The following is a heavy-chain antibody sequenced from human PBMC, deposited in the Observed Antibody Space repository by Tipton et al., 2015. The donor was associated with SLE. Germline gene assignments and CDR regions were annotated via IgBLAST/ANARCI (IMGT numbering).Heavy chain of an antibody. CDR1: GGSISSYY. V-gene: IGHV4-59*12. CDR3: ARFPTYHFDL. Sequence: TLSLTCTVSGGSISSYYWSWIRQPPGKGLEWIGSIYYSGSTYYNPSLKSRVTISVDTSKNQFSLKLSSVTAADTAVYYCARFPTYHFDLWGQGTLVTVSS. J-gene: IGHJ4*02. D-gene: IGHD2-2*01. CDR2: IYYSGST.